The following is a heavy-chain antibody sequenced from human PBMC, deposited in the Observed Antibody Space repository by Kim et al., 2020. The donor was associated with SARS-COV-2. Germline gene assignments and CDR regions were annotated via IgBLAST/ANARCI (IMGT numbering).Heavy chain of an antibody. J-gene: IGHJ4*02. V-gene: IGHV3-33*05. Sequence: GGSLRLSCAASGFIFRNFGMHWVRQAPGKGLEWVAFISNDGTTAFYADSVRGRFTISRDYSENKLYLQMDSLSAGDTAVYYCARPSSSHFDFWGQGTLVTVSS. CDR1: GFIFRNFG. CDR2: ISNDGTTA. CDR3: ARPSSSHFDF.